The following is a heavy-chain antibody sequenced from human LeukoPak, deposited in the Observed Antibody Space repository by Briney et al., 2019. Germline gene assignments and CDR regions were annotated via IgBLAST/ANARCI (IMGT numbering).Heavy chain of an antibody. CDR1: GGSISRGSYY. CDR3: ARSFVVAARYFDY. V-gene: IGHV4-61*02. CDR2: IYTSGST. Sequence: SETLSLTCTVSGGSISRGSYYWSWIRQPAGKGLEWIGRIYTSGSTNYNPSLKSRVTISVDTSKNQFSLKLSSVTAADTAVYYCARSFVVAARYFDYWGQGTLVTVSS. D-gene: IGHD6-6*01. J-gene: IGHJ4*02.